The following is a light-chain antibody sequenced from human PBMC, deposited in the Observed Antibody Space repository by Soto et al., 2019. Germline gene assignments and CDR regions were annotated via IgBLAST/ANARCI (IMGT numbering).Light chain of an antibody. Sequence: AIQMTQSPSSLSASVGDRVTITCRASQGIRDDLGWYQQKPGKAPKLLIYAASSLQSGVPSRFRGSGSGTDFTLTISSLQPEDFAPYYCLQDYNYPYTFGQGTKLEIK. J-gene: IGKJ2*01. CDR3: LQDYNYPYT. V-gene: IGKV1-6*01. CDR2: AAS. CDR1: QGIRDD.